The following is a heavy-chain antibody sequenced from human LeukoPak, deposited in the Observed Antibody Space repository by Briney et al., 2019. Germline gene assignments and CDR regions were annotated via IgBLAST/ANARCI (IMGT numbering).Heavy chain of an antibody. D-gene: IGHD1-26*01. V-gene: IGHV3-21*01. CDR3: ARDHSGSYYPYFDY. CDR2: ISSSSSYI. Sequence: PGGSLRLSCAASGFTFSSYSMNWVRQAPGKGLEWVSSISSSSSYIYYADSVKGRLTISRDNAKNSLYLQMNSLRAEDTAVYYCARDHSGSYYPYFDYWGQGTLVTVSS. CDR1: GFTFSSYS. J-gene: IGHJ4*02.